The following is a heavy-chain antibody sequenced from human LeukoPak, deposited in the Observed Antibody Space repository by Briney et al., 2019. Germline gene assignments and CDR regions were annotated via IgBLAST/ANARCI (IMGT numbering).Heavy chain of an antibody. CDR2: ICYDGSNK. V-gene: IGHV3-33*06. CDR3: AKDRAHYSSGWRGFFDY. Sequence: PGGSLRLSCAASGFTFSSYGMHWVRQAPGKGLEWVAVICYDGSNKYYADSVKGRFTISRDNSKNTPYLQMNSLRAEATAGYYCAKDRAHYSSGWRGFFDYWGQGTLVTVSS. CDR1: GFTFSSYG. D-gene: IGHD6-19*01. J-gene: IGHJ4*02.